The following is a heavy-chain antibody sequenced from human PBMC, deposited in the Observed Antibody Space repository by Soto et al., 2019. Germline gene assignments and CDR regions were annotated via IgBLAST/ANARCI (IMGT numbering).Heavy chain of an antibody. V-gene: IGHV1-18*04. D-gene: IGHD2-15*01. CDR1: GYTFTGYY. Sequence: ALVKVSCKASGYTFTGYYMHWVRQAPGQGLEWMGWINPNSGNTNYAQKLQGRVTMTTDTSTSTAYMELRSLRSDGTAVYYCARIGYCSGGSCYSESMNWFDPWGQGTLVTVSS. CDR2: INPNSGNT. J-gene: IGHJ5*02. CDR3: ARIGYCSGGSCYSESMNWFDP.